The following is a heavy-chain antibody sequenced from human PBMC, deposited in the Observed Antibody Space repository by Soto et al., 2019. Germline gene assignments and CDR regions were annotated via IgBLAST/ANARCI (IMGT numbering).Heavy chain of an antibody. V-gene: IGHV1-3*01. D-gene: IGHD2-15*01. CDR1: GYTFTSYA. J-gene: IGHJ6*02. CDR3: ARAVKIRHCSGGSCYSVDYYGMDV. Sequence: SVKVSCKASGYTFTSYAMHWVRQAPGQRLEWMGWINAGNGNTKYSQKFQGRVTITRDTSASTAYMERSSLRSEDTAVYYCARAVKIRHCSGGSCYSVDYYGMDVWGQGTTVTVSS. CDR2: INAGNGNT.